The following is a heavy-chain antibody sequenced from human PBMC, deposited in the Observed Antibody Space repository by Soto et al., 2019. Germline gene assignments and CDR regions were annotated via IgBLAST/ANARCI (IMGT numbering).Heavy chain of an antibody. V-gene: IGHV3-23*01. CDR2: ISGSGGST. J-gene: IGHJ5*02. D-gene: IGHD6-19*01. CDR1: GFTFSSHA. Sequence: PVGSLRLSCAASGFTFSSHAMSWVRQAPGKGLEWVSAISGSGGSTYYADSVKGRFTISRDNSKNTLYLQMNSLRAEDTAVYYCAKGYSSGWYPPYWFDPWGQGTLVTVSS. CDR3: AKGYSSGWYPPYWFDP.